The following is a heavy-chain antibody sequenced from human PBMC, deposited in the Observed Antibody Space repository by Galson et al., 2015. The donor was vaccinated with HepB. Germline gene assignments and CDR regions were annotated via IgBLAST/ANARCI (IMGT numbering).Heavy chain of an antibody. CDR3: ARDETTVTHNWFDP. CDR1: GFTFSSYS. D-gene: IGHD4-11*01. J-gene: IGHJ5*02. CDR2: ISSSSTI. Sequence: SLRLSCAASGFTFSSYSMNWVRQAPGKGLEWVSYISSSSTIYYADSVKGRFTISRDNAKNSLYLQMNSLRAEDTAVYYCARDETTVTHNWFDPWGQGTLVTVSS. V-gene: IGHV3-48*04.